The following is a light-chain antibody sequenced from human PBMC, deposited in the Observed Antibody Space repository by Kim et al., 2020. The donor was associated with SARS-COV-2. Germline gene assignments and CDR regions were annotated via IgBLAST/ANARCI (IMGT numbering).Light chain of an antibody. Sequence: DIVMTQSPDSLAVSLGERATINCKSSQKILYSSNNENYLAWYQQKPGQPPKLLIYWASTRESGVPDRFSGSGSGTDFTLAISSLQAEDVAVYYCQQYFSTPPTFGQGTKVDIK. J-gene: IGKJ1*01. CDR2: WAS. CDR1: QKILYSSNNENY. CDR3: QQYFSTPPT. V-gene: IGKV4-1*01.